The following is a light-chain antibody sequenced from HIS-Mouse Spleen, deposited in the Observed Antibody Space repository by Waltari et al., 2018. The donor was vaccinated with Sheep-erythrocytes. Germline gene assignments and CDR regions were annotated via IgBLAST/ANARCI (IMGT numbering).Light chain of an antibody. J-gene: IGKJ4*01. CDR2: KAS. Sequence: DIQMTQSPSTLSASVGDRVTITCRASQRISSWLAWYQQKPRKATKLLIYKASSLESGVPSRFSGSGSGTEFTLTISSLQPDDFATYYCQQYNSYSPLTFGGGTKVEIK. V-gene: IGKV1-5*03. CDR1: QRISSW. CDR3: QQYNSYSPLT.